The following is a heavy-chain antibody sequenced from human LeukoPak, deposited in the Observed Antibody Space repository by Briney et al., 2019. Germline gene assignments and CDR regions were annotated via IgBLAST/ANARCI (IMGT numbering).Heavy chain of an antibody. J-gene: IGHJ4*02. CDR1: GFTFSSYA. D-gene: IGHD1-26*01. Sequence: GGSLRLSCAASGFTFSSYAMSWVRQAPGKGLEWVSTISGNGGRTYYADSVKGRFTISRDNSKNTLYLQMDSLRAEDTAVYACVKDHRDSGNHYDYWGQGTLVTVSS. CDR3: VKDHRDSGNHYDY. CDR2: ISGNGGRT. V-gene: IGHV3-23*01.